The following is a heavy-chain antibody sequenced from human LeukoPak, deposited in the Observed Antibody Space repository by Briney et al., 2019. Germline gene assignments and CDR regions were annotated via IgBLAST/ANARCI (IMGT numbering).Heavy chain of an antibody. CDR1: GITLSNYG. CDR3: AKRGVVIRVILVGFHKEAQYFDS. Sequence: GGSLRLSCAVSGITLSNYGMSWVRQTPGKGLEGVAGISDSVGRTKYADSVKGRFTISRDNPKNTLYLQMNSLRAEDTAVYFCAKRGVVIRVILVGFHKEAQYFDSWGQGALVTVS. CDR2: ISDSVGRT. D-gene: IGHD3-22*01. J-gene: IGHJ4*02. V-gene: IGHV3-23*01.